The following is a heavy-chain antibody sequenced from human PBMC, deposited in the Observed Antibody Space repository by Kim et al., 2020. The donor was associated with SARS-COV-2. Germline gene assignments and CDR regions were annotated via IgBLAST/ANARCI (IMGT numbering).Heavy chain of an antibody. D-gene: IGHD3-10*01. V-gene: IGHV4-39*01. J-gene: IGHJ4*02. Sequence: NPSLRSRVTLSLDTSKNQCSLRLSSVTAADTAVYYCARGQDYGSGTVADYWGQGTLVTVSS. CDR3: ARGQDYGSGTVADY.